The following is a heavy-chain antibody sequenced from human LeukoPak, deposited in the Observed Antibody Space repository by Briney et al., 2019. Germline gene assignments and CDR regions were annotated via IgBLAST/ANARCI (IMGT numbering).Heavy chain of an antibody. D-gene: IGHD4-23*01. V-gene: IGHV4-59*12. CDR1: GGSISSYY. J-gene: IGHJ5*02. CDR2: IYHSGST. Sequence: SETLSLTCTVSGGSISSYYWSWIRQPPGKGLEWIGYIYHSGSTYYNPSLKSRVTISVDRSKNQFSLKLSSVTAADTAVYYCARGHDYGGKPKFDPWGQGTLVTVSS. CDR3: ARGHDYGGKPKFDP.